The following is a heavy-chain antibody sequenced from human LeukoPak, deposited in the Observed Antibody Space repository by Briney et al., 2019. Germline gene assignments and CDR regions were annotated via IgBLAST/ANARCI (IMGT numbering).Heavy chain of an antibody. J-gene: IGHJ4*02. CDR2: ISSSGSTI. CDR3: ARDRHYYDSSGPLDY. Sequence: PGRSLRLSCAASGFTFSDYYMSWIRQAPGKGLEWVSYISSSGSTIYYADSVKGRFTISRDNAKNSLYLQMNSLRAEDTAVYYCARDRHYYDSSGPLDYWGQGTLVTVSS. CDR1: GFTFSDYY. V-gene: IGHV3-11*01. D-gene: IGHD3-22*01.